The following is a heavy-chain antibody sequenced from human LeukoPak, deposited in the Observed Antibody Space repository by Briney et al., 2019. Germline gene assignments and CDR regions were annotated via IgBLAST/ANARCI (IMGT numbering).Heavy chain of an antibody. J-gene: IGHJ6*03. CDR2: ISAYNGNT. V-gene: IGHV1-18*01. D-gene: IGHD5-24*01. CDR3: ARWKRDGYSYYYYYYYMDV. Sequence: ASVKVSCKASGYTFTSYGISWVRQAPGQGLEWMGWISAYNGNTNYAQKLQGRVTMTTDTSTSTAYMELRSLRSDDTAVYYCARWKRDGYSYYYYYYYMDVWGKGTTVTVSS. CDR1: GYTFTSYG.